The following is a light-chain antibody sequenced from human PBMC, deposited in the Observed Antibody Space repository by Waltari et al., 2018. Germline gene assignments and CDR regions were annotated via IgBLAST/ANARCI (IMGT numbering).Light chain of an antibody. CDR1: QSVSSNY. CDR2: DAA. CDR3: QQYGRSPWT. Sequence: FVFTQSPGTLSLSPGERVTLSCRASQSVSSNYLAWYQQKPGQAPRRLIYDAANRASGIADRFSRSGSGTDFTLTISRLESEDVAVYYCQQYGRSPWTFGQGTKVEIK. V-gene: IGKV3-20*01. J-gene: IGKJ1*01.